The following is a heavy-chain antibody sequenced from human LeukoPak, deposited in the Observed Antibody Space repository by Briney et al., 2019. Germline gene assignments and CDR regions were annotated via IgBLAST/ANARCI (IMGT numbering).Heavy chain of an antibody. CDR2: IYYSGIT. CDR3: ARSVELATIGYPDGFDI. Sequence: LRLSCAASGFTVSTNYMSWVRQAPGKGLEWIAYIYYSGITNYNPSLKSRVTISVDTSRHQFSLKLSSVTAADTAVYYCARSVELATIGYPDGFDIWGQGTMVTVSS. CDR1: GFTVSTNY. V-gene: IGHV4-59*08. J-gene: IGHJ3*02. D-gene: IGHD5-24*01.